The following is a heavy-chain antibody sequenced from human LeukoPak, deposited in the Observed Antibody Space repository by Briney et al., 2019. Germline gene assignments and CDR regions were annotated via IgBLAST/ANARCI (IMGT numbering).Heavy chain of an antibody. CDR3: AKSWGFDLYHFDY. V-gene: IGHV3-23*01. J-gene: IGHJ4*02. CDR2: ISGSGGST. CDR1: GFTFSSYA. Sequence: GGSLRLSCAASGFTFSSYAMNWVRQAPGKGLEWVSAISGSGGSTYYADSVKGRFTISRDNSKNTLYLQMNSLRAEDTAVYYCAKSWGFDLYHFDYWGQGTLVTVSS. D-gene: IGHD1-26*01.